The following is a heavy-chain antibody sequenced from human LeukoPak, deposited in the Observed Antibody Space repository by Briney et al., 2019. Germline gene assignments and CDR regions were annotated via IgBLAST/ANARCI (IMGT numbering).Heavy chain of an antibody. CDR3: AIDVWFGDYTWFDP. CDR1: GFTCSRYG. V-gene: IGHV3-30*02. CDR2: IRYDVSAY. Sequence: GGSLRLSCVASGFTCSRYGIHGVRQPPGKGREWVAVIRYDVSAYSYADSVKGRFTISRDKSKNTLYLQMSSLRAEDTAVYFCAIDVWFGDYTWFDPWGQGTLVTVSS. D-gene: IGHD3-10*01. J-gene: IGHJ5*02.